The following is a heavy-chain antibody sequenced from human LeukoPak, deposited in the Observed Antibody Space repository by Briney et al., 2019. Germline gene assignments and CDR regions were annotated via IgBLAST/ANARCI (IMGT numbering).Heavy chain of an antibody. J-gene: IGHJ4*02. CDR3: ARDRDPLTIFGVGTPLLDY. V-gene: IGHV1-18*01. CDR2: ISAYNGNT. CDR1: SYTFTSYG. D-gene: IGHD3-3*01. Sequence: GASVRVSCKASSYTFTSYGISWVRQAPGQGLEWMGWISAYNGNTNYAQKLQGRVTMTTDTSTSTAYMELRSLRSDDTAVYYCARDRDPLTIFGVGTPLLDYWGQGTLVTVSS.